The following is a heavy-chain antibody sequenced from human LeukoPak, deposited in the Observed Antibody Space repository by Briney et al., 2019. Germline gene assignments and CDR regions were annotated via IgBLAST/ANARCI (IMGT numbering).Heavy chain of an antibody. J-gene: IGHJ4*02. CDR2: IIPIFGTA. Sequence: SVKVSCKASGVTLSSYVISWVRQAPGQGLEWMGGIIPIFGTAKYAQKFQGRITITADESTSTAYMELSSLRYEDTAVYYCARDRRMRTMITGYFDYWGQGTLVTVSS. CDR3: ARDRRMRTMITGYFDY. V-gene: IGHV1-69*13. D-gene: IGHD3-22*01. CDR1: GVTLSSYV.